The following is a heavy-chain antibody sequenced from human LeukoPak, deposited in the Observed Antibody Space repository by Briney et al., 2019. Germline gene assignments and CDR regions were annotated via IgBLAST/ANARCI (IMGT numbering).Heavy chain of an antibody. V-gene: IGHV3-23*01. D-gene: IGHD7-27*01. J-gene: IGHJ4*02. CDR3: AKDGGLWVSAHWGDS. CDR1: GFTFSSYT. Sequence: GGSLRLSGAASGFTFSSYTMSWVRQAPGKGLEWVSTITTSDGNTYYADSVKGRFTVSRDNSKNTLFLQMNSLRAEDTAVYYCAKDGGLWVSAHWGDSWGRGTLVTVSS. CDR2: ITTSDGNT.